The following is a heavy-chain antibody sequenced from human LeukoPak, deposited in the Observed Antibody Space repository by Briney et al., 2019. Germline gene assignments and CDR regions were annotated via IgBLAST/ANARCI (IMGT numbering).Heavy chain of an antibody. D-gene: IGHD5-18*01. V-gene: IGHV4-4*02. CDR1: GGSIRGSNW. CDR2: IYYSGST. J-gene: IGHJ4*02. Sequence: SGTLSLTCTVSGGSIRGSNWWSWVRQPPGKGLEWIGYIYYSGSTNYNPSLKSRVTISVDTSKNQFSLKLSSVTAADTAVYYCARKAMGEGPIDYWGQGTLVTVSS. CDR3: ARKAMGEGPIDY.